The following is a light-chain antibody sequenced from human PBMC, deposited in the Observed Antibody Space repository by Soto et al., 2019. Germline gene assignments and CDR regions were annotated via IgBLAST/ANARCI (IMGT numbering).Light chain of an antibody. V-gene: IGKV2D-29*01. Sequence: DIVMTQSPLSLSVTPGQTASISCKSSQSLHSDGRTFLYWYMQKAGQPPQVLISEVSDRFSGVXEXXSGSGSGTDFTLKISRVEAEDAGIYYCMQGMEIPITFGQGTRLEIK. J-gene: IGKJ5*01. CDR1: QSLHSDGRTF. CDR2: EVS. CDR3: MQGMEIPIT.